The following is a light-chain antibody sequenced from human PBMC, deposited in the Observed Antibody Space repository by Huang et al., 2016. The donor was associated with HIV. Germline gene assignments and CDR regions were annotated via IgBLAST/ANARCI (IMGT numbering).Light chain of an antibody. V-gene: IGKV1-5*03. CDR3: QQYSTSMYS. CDR1: ESIGIW. Sequence: IQMTQSPSTLSASVGDRVTVTCRASESIGIWLAWYQQKPGKAPKLPIYKSSTSTSDVPSRFSGSGSGTQFSLIISSLQPDDFATYYCQQYSTSMYSFGQGTKVEIK. J-gene: IGKJ2*01. CDR2: KSS.